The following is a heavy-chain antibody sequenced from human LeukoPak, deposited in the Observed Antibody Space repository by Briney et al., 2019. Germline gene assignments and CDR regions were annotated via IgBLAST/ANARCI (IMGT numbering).Heavy chain of an antibody. CDR2: TYYRSKWYT. CDR1: GDSVSTNSAV. D-gene: IGHD3-10*01. V-gene: IGHV6-1*01. Sequence: SQTLSLTCAISGDSVSTNSAVWNWIRQSPSRGLEWLGRTYYRSKWYTDYAVSVKSRITINPDTSKNQLSLHLNSVTPEDTAVYYCARDSAYGSGNYYDYWGQGTLVTVSS. CDR3: ARDSAYGSGNYYDY. J-gene: IGHJ4*02.